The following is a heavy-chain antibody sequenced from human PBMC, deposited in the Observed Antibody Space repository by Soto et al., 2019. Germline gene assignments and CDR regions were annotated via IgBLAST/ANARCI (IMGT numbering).Heavy chain of an antibody. D-gene: IGHD3-3*01. V-gene: IGHV3-30-3*01. CDR1: GFTFSSYA. Sequence: GGSLRLSCAASGFTFSSYAMHWVRQAPGKGLGWVAVISYDGSNKYYADSVKGRFTISRDNSKNTLYLQMNSLRAEDTAVYYCARDPTNYDFWSGYRTPGYWYYYGMDVWGQGTTVTVSS. CDR2: ISYDGSNK. CDR3: ARDPTNYDFWSGYRTPGYWYYYGMDV. J-gene: IGHJ6*02.